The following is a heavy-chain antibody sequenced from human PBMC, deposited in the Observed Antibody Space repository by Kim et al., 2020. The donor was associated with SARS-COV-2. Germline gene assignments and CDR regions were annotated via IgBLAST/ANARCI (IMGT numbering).Heavy chain of an antibody. V-gene: IGHV7-4-1*02. J-gene: IGHJ6*02. CDR1: GYTFTSYA. CDR3: ARDEVVAASYGMDV. Sequence: ASVKVSCKASGYTFTSYAMNWVRQAPGQGLEWMGWINTNTGNPTYAQGFTGRFVFSLDTSVSTAYLQISSLKAEDTAVYYCARDEVVAASYGMDVWGQGTTVTVSS. CDR2: INTNTGNP. D-gene: IGHD2-15*01.